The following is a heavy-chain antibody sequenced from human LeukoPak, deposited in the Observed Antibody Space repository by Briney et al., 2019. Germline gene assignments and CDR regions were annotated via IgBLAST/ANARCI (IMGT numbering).Heavy chain of an antibody. Sequence: SETLSLTCTVSGGSISSYYRSWIRQPAGKGLEWIGRIYTSGSTNYNPSLKSRVTMSVDTSKNQFSLKLSSVTAADTAVYYCAREARFGDYYYYYYMEVWGKGATVTVCS. V-gene: IGHV4-4*07. CDR3: AREARFGDYYYYYYMEV. J-gene: IGHJ6*03. CDR1: GGSISSYY. D-gene: IGHD3-10*01. CDR2: IYTSGST.